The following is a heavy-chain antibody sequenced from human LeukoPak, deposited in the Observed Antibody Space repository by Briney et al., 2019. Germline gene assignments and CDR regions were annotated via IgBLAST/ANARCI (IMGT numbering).Heavy chain of an antibody. CDR3: AKDYTYYYVDYYYGMDV. J-gene: IGHJ6*04. CDR1: GFTFSSYG. D-gene: IGHD3-10*02. Sequence: PGRSLRLSCAASGFTFSSYGMHWARQAPGKGLEWVAVISYDGSNKYYADSVKGRFTISRDNSKNTLYLQMNSLRAEDTAVYYCAKDYTYYYVDYYYGMDVWGKGTTVTVSS. V-gene: IGHV3-30*18. CDR2: ISYDGSNK.